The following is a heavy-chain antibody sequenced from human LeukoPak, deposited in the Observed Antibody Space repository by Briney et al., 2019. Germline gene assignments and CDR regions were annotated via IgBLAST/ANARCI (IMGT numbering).Heavy chain of an antibody. CDR3: AKDRWELLLRHNWFDP. V-gene: IGHV3-30*02. Sequence: GGSLRLSCAASGFTFTSYGMHWVRQAPGKGLEWVAFIRSDGGNKYYADSVKGRFTISRDNSKNTLYLQMNSLRAEDTAVYYCAKDRWELLLRHNWFDPWGQGTLVPVSS. J-gene: IGHJ5*02. D-gene: IGHD1-26*01. CDR2: IRSDGGNK. CDR1: GFTFTSYG.